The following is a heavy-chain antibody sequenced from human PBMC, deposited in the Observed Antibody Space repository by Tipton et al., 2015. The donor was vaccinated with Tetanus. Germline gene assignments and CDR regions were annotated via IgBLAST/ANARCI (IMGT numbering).Heavy chain of an antibody. CDR1: GLSFSGYG. D-gene: IGHD3-16*01. CDR2: ITFDGSTK. J-gene: IGHJ4*02. V-gene: IGHV3-30*03. CDR3: AREDGGPTLDYFDS. Sequence: SLRLSCATSGLSFSGYGLHWLRQAPGKGLEWVAVITFDGSTKYYGDSVKGRFTLSRDNSQNTLYLQMNSLKVEDTAVYYCAREDGGPTLDYFDSWGQGALVIVSS.